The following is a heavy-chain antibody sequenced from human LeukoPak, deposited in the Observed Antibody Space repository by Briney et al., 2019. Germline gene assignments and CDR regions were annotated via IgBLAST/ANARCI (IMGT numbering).Heavy chain of an antibody. CDR3: AKDNTLHYYDTSGNFDY. V-gene: IGHV3-23*01. J-gene: IGHJ4*02. D-gene: IGHD3-22*01. CDR1: GSTFSTYA. Sequence: GGSLRLSCVGSGSTFSTYAMSWVRQAPGKGLEWVAAFSGGGGRTFYAESVKGRFTISRDNSKNTVYLQMNSLRAEDTAVYYCAKDNTLHYYDTSGNFDYWGQGTLVTVSS. CDR2: FSGGGGRT.